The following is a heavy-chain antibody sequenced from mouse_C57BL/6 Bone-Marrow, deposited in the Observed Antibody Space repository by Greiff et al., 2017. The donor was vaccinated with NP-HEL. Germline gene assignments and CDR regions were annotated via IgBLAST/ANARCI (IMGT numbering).Heavy chain of an antibody. D-gene: IGHD1-1*01. V-gene: IGHV1-42*01. CDR3: ASPITTVVAWYFDV. CDR2: INPSTGGT. Sequence: VQLQQSGPELVKPGASVKISCKASGYSFTGYYMNWVKQSPEKSLEWIGEINPSTGGTTYNQKFKAKATLTVDKSSSTAYMQLNSLTSEDSAVYYCASPITTVVAWYFDVWGTGTTVTVSS. J-gene: IGHJ1*03. CDR1: GYSFTGYY.